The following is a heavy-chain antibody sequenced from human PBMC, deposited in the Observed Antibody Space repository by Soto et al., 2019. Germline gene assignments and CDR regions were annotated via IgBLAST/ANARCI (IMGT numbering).Heavy chain of an antibody. D-gene: IGHD3-16*02. CDR1: GFAFSGYA. Sequence: GGCLRLSGAASGFAFSGYARALVRQAPGKGLQWVSGISGSGGSTYDADSVKGRFTISRDNSKNTLYLQMNSLRAEDTAVYYCAKATDLAYDYVWGSYRLFDYWGQGTLVTVSS. CDR2: ISGSGGST. CDR3: AKATDLAYDYVWGSYRLFDY. V-gene: IGHV3-23*01. J-gene: IGHJ4*02.